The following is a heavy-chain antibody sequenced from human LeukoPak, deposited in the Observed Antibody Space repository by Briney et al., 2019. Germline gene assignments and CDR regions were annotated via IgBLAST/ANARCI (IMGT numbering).Heavy chain of an antibody. CDR3: ARGPAGYN. J-gene: IGHJ4*02. CDR2: IYSGGGT. D-gene: IGHD1-1*01. V-gene: IGHV3-53*01. CDR1: GFTVSSNH. Sequence: GGSLRLSCAASGFTVSSNHMSWVRQAPGKGLEWVSVIYSGGGTDYADSVKGRFTISGDNSKSTLYLQMNSLRAEDTAVYHCARGPAGYNWGQGTLVTVSS.